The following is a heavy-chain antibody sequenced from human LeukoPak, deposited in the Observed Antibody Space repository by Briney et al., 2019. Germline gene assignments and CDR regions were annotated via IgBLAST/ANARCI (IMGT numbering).Heavy chain of an antibody. D-gene: IGHD3-10*01. V-gene: IGHV4-31*03. Sequence: SQTLSLTCTVSGGSISSGAYYWSWVRQLPEKGLDWIGYIGYTGDTYYNPSLRSRATISKDTSKTQFSLRLNSLTAADTAVYYCARDVSGVDPWGQGTLVTVSS. CDR2: IGYTGDT. CDR3: ARDVSGVDP. J-gene: IGHJ5*02. CDR1: GGSISSGAYY.